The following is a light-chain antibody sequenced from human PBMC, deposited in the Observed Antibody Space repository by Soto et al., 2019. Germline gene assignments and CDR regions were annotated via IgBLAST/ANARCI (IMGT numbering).Light chain of an antibody. Sequence: DIQMTQSPSSLSASVGDRVTITCRASQSISSYLYWYQQKPGKAPKLLIYSASSLQSGVPSRFRGSGSGTDFTLTICSLQPEDFATYYCQQSYSTPTFGQGTKVEIK. CDR3: QQSYSTPT. J-gene: IGKJ1*01. CDR2: SAS. CDR1: QSISSY. V-gene: IGKV1-39*01.